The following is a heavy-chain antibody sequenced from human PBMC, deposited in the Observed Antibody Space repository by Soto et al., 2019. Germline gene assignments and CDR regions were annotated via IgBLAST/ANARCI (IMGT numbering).Heavy chain of an antibody. J-gene: IGHJ6*02. V-gene: IGHV1-18*04. CDR3: ARPGTILGRNGMDV. Sequence: QAQLVQSGAEVKKPGASVKVSCKTSGYTFNTYGISWVRQVPGQGPEWMGWISGYNGYTKYAQKSQGRVTMTTDTSTSTAYMDMRSLRSDDPAVYYCARPGTILGRNGMDVWGQGTTVIVSS. CDR2: ISGYNGYT. D-gene: IGHD3-3*01. CDR1: GYTFNTYG.